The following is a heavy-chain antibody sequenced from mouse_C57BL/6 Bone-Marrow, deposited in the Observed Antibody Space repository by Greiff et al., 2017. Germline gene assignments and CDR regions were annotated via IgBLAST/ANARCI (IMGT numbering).Heavy chain of an antibody. CDR3: VRAPVDLRFDY. J-gene: IGHJ2*01. CDR2: IRSKSNNYAT. Sequence: DVQLVESGGGLVQPKGSLKLSCAASGFSFNTYAMNWVRQAPGKGLEWVARIRSKSNNYATYYADSVKDRFTISRDDSESMLYLQMNNLKTEDTAMYYCVRAPVDLRFDYWGQGTTLTVSS. V-gene: IGHV10-1*01. CDR1: GFSFNTYA.